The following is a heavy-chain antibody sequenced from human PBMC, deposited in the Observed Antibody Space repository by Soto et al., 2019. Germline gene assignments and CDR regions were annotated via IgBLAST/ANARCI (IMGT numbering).Heavy chain of an antibody. CDR3: ARHLPGSVFGQDY. J-gene: IGHJ4*02. CDR2: INHSGST. D-gene: IGHD2-15*01. CDR1: GGSFSGYY. Sequence: SETLSLTCAFYGGSFSGYYWIWIRQPPGKGLEWIGQINHSGSTNYNPSLKSRVTISVDTSENQFSLKLSSVTAADTAVYYCARHLPGSVFGQDYWGPGSQVTVSS. V-gene: IGHV4-34*01.